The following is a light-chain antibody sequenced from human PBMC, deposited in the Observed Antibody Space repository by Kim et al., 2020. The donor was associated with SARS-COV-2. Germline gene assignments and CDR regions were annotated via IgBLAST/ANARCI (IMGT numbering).Light chain of an antibody. CDR1: SSNIGSNT. CDR2: SNN. J-gene: IGLJ2*01. CDR3: AAWDDSLNGVV. V-gene: IGLV1-44*01. Sequence: ELTQPPSASGTPGQRVTISCSGSSSNIGSNTVNWYQQLPGTAPKLLIYSNNQRPSGVPDRFSGSKSGTSASLAISGLQSEDEADYYCAAWDDSLNGVVFGGGTQLTIL.